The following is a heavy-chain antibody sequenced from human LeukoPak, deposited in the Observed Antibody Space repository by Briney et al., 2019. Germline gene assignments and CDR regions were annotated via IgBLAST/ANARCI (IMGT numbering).Heavy chain of an antibody. CDR3: ARTVPGSYYKNGMDV. D-gene: IGHD3-10*01. Sequence: PETLSLTCTVSGGSISSSSYYWGWIRQPPGKGLEWIGSIYYSGSTYYNPSLKSRVTISVDTSKNQFSLKLSSVTAADTAVYYCARTVPGSYYKNGMDVWGQGTTVTVSS. CDR1: GGSISSSSYY. CDR2: IYYSGST. J-gene: IGHJ6*02. V-gene: IGHV4-39*01.